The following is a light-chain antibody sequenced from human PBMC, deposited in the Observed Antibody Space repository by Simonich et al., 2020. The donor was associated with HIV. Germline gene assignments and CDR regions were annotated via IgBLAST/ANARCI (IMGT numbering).Light chain of an antibody. CDR1: QRVSSY. J-gene: IGKJ5*01. V-gene: IGKV3-15*01. Sequence: EIVLTQSPATLSLSPGERATLSCRASQRVSSYLAWYQQKPGQAPRLLIYDASTRATGIPGRFSGSGWGSQFTLTISSMQSGDFAVYYCQQYNNWPRTFGQGTRLEIK. CDR2: DAS. CDR3: QQYNNWPRT.